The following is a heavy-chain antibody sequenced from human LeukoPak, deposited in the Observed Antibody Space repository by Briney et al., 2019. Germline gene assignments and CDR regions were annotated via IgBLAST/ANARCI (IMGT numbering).Heavy chain of an antibody. CDR1: GGSISSGGYS. CDR3: ASRSGYVYAEYFQH. V-gene: IGHV4-30-2*01. D-gene: IGHD5-12*01. J-gene: IGHJ1*01. CDR2: IYHSGST. Sequence: SETLSLTCDVSGGSISSGGYSWSWIRQPPGTGLEWIGYIYHSGSTYYNPSLKSRVTISVDRSKNQFSLKLSSVAAADTAVYYCASRSGYVYAEYFQHWGQGTLVTVSS.